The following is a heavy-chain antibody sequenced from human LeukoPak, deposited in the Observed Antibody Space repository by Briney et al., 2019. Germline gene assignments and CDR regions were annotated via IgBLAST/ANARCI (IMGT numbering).Heavy chain of an antibody. CDR1: GFTFSSYA. D-gene: IGHD2-21*02. Sequence: GRSLRLSCAASGFTFSSYAMHWVRQAPGKGLEWVAVISYDGSNKYYADSVKGRFTISRDNSKNTLYLQMNSLRAEDTAVYYCASLIIGLCGGDCQDAFDIWGQGTMVTVSS. CDR3: ASLIIGLCGGDCQDAFDI. J-gene: IGHJ3*02. V-gene: IGHV3-30*04. CDR2: ISYDGSNK.